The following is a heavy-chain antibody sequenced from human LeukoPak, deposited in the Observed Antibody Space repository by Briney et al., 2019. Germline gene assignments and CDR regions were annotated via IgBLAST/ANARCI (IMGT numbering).Heavy chain of an antibody. J-gene: IGHJ6*03. CDR3: AKDDQWLRHHYYYYYMDV. CDR2: ISGSGDST. Sequence: PGGSLRLSCAASGFSFSSYAVSGVRQAPGKGLGWVSAISGSGDSTYYADSVKGLFTISRDNSKNTLYLQINSLRAEDTAVYSCAKDDQWLRHHYYYYYMDVWGKGTTVTVSS. D-gene: IGHD5-12*01. V-gene: IGHV3-23*01. CDR1: GFSFSSYA.